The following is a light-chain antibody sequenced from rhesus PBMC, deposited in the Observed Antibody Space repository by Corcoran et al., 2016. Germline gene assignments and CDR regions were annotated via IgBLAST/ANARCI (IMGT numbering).Light chain of an antibody. J-gene: IGKJ4*01. V-gene: IGKV2-104*02. CDR2: EVS. CDR1: QSLLHSGGKTY. CDR3: MQGLQLPLT. Sequence: DIVMTQTPLSLPVTPGEPASISCRSSQSLLHSGGKTYLYWYLQQPGQSPQLLLYEVSNRASGVPERFRGSGSGTVFTLKISRVEAEDVGIYYWMQGLQLPLTIGGGTNVELK.